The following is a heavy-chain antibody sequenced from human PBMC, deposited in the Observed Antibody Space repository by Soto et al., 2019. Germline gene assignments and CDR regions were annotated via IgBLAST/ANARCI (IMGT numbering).Heavy chain of an antibody. CDR2: IYYSGST. CDR1: GGSISSYY. J-gene: IGHJ6*02. V-gene: IGHV4-59*01. CDR3: ARDGGFYYGMDV. Sequence: QVQLQESGPGLVKPSETLSLTCTVSGGSISSYYWSWIRQPPGKGLEWIGYIYYSGSTNYNPSLKSRVTISVDTSKNQFSLKLSSVTDADTAVYYCARDGGFYYGMDVWGQGTTVTVSS. D-gene: IGHD3-3*01.